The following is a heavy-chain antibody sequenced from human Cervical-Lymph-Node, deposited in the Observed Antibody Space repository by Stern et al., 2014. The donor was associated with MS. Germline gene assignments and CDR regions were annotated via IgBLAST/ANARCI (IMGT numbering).Heavy chain of an antibody. CDR1: GGTVNNQTYY. Sequence: QVQLQESGPGLVKSSETLSLTCTVSGGTVNNQTYYWAWIRQPPGGGLEWIGSMLYSGITYYNPSLKSRVTLFIDTPNNQFFLKRSSLTAADTAVYYCARRAASSGWSYDYWGQGVLVTVSS. CDR2: MLYSGIT. V-gene: IGHV4-39*01. CDR3: ARRAASSGWSYDY. J-gene: IGHJ4*02. D-gene: IGHD6-19*01.